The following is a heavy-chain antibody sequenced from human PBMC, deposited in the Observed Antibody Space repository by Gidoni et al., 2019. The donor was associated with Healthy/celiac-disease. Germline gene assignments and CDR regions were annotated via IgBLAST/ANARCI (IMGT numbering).Heavy chain of an antibody. CDR1: GGSISSYY. J-gene: IGHJ3*02. Sequence: QVQLQESGPGLVKPSETLSLTCTVSGGSISSYYWRWIRQPPGKGLEGTGYIYYSGITNYNPSLKSRVTISVDTSKNQFALKLSSVTAADTAVYYCANLLRDDAFDIWGQGTMFTVSS. CDR3: ANLLRDDAFDI. CDR2: IYYSGIT. V-gene: IGHV4-59*08. D-gene: IGHD1-26*01.